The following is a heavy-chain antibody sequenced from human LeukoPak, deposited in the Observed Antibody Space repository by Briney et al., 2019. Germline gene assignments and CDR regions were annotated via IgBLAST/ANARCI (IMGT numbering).Heavy chain of an antibody. Sequence: GGSLRLSCAASGFTFDDYAMHWVRQAPGKGLEWVSLISWDGGSTCYADSVKGRFTISRDNSKNSLYLQMNSLRAEDTALYYCAKDIIAVAGGFGYFDYWGQGTLVTVSS. CDR3: AKDIIAVAGGFGYFDY. V-gene: IGHV3-43D*03. CDR1: GFTFDDYA. D-gene: IGHD6-13*01. J-gene: IGHJ4*02. CDR2: ISWDGGST.